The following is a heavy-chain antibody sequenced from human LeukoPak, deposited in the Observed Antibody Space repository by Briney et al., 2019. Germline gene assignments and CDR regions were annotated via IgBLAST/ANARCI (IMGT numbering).Heavy chain of an antibody. CDR3: ARGHIGVPFDY. Sequence: GASVTVSFTSSGYTFTTYGISWVRQAPGQGREWMGCIGLYNGNTNSAQKVQGRVTMTTDTSTSTAYMELRSLRSDDTAVYYCARGHIGVPFDYWGQGTLVTVSS. D-gene: IGHD3-10*01. CDR2: IGLYNGNT. J-gene: IGHJ4*02. V-gene: IGHV1-18*01. CDR1: GYTFTTYG.